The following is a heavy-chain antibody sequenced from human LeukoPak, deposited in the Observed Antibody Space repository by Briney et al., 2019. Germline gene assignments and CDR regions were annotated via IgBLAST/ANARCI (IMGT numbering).Heavy chain of an antibody. CDR2: ISWNSGSI. D-gene: IGHD3-10*01. CDR3: AKDGSLGGSGRLYYYGMDV. V-gene: IGHV3-9*01. CDR1: GFTFDDYA. Sequence: SGRSLRLSCAASGFTFDDYAMHWVRQAPRKGLEWVSGISWNSGSIGYADSVKGQFTISRDNAKNSLYLQMNSLRAEDTALYYCAKDGSLGGSGRLYYYGMDVWGQGTTVTVSS. J-gene: IGHJ6*02.